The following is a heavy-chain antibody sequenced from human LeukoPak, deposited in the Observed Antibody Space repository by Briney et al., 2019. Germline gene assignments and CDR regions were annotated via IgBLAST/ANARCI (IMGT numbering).Heavy chain of an antibody. CDR1: GYTFTSYY. CDR3: ASFLPYDYGDYGSWFDP. V-gene: IGHV1-18*04. CDR2: ISAYNGNT. J-gene: IGHJ5*02. Sequence: ASVKVSCKASGYTFTSYYMHWVRQAPGQGLEWMGWISAYNGNTNYAQKLQGRVTMTTDTSTSTAYMELRSLRSDDTAVYYCASFLPYDYGDYGSWFDPWGQGTLVTVSS. D-gene: IGHD4-17*01.